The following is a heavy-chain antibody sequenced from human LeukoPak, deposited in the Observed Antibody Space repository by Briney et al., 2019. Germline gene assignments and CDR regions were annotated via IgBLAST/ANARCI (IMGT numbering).Heavy chain of an antibody. CDR1: GYTFTSYG. D-gene: IGHD2-2*02. J-gene: IGHJ4*02. V-gene: IGHV1-18*01. Sequence: ASVKVSCKASGYTFTSYGINWVRQAPGQGLEWMGWISAYNGYTNYAQKLQGRVTMTTDTSTSTAYMELRSLRSDDTAVYYCARDDCSSTTCYISDYWGQGTLVTVSS. CDR2: ISAYNGYT. CDR3: ARDDCSSTTCYISDY.